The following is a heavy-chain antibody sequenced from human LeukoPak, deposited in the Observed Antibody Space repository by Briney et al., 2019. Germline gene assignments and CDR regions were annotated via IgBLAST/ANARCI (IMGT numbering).Heavy chain of an antibody. CDR2: ISSSCCTI. J-gene: IGHJ3*02. V-gene: IGHV3-48*03. CDR1: GFTFSSYE. CDR3: ARELRTPYDILGRGNAFDI. D-gene: IGHD3-9*01. Sequence: GGSLRLSCTASGFTFSSYEMNWVRQAPGRGLEWVSYISSSCCTIYYADSVKGRFTIYRDNAKKSLYLQMNSLRAEDTAVYYCARELRTPYDILGRGNAFDIWGQGTMVTVSS.